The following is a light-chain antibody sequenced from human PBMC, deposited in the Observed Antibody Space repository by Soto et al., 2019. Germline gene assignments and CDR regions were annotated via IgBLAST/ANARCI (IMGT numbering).Light chain of an antibody. J-gene: IGLJ2*01. V-gene: IGLV1-44*01. CDR1: SSNVGSNT. CDR2: HNN. CDR3: AAWDDSLNAVV. Sequence: QSVLTQPPSASGTPGQRVTISCSGSSSNVGSNTVDWYQQLPGTAPKLLIYHNNQRPSGVPDRLSGSKSGTSAFLAISGLQSEDEADYYCAAWDDSLNAVVFGGGTQLTVL.